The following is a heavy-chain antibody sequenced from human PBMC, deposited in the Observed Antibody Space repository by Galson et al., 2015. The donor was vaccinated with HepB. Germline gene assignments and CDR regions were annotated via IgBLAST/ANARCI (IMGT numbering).Heavy chain of an antibody. D-gene: IGHD7-27*01. V-gene: IGHV3-21*01. CDR2: ISSTSAYT. CDR3: VRDPPLGIPFDD. Sequence: SLRLSCEASGFTFSSYNMNWVRQAPGQGLEWVGSISSTSAYTYYADSLKGRFTVSRDNVKNSLYLQMNSLRAEDSAVYYCVRDPPLGIPFDDWGQGTLVTVSS. J-gene: IGHJ4*02. CDR1: GFTFSSYN.